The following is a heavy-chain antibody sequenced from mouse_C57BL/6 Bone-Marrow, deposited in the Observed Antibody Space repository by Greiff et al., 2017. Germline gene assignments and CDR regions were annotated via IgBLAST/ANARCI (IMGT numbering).Heavy chain of an antibody. CDR1: GFNIKNTY. D-gene: IGHD1-1*01. Sequence: VQLKESVAELVRPGASVKLSCTASGFNIKNTYMHWVKQRPEQGLEWIGRIDPANGNTKYAPKFQGKATITADTSSNTAYLQLSSLTSEDTAIYYCARITAVENYAMDYWGQGTSVTVSS. V-gene: IGHV14-3*01. CDR2: IDPANGNT. J-gene: IGHJ4*01. CDR3: ARITAVENYAMDY.